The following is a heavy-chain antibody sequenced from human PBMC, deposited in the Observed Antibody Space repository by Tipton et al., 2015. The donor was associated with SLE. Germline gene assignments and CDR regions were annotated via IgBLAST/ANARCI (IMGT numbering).Heavy chain of an antibody. D-gene: IGHD1-1*01. Sequence: TLSLTCTVSGGSISSYYWSWIRQPPGKGLEWIGYIYYSGSTNYNPPLKSRVTISVDTSKNQFSLKLSSVTAADTAVYYCAGGQLERRRFDYWGQGTLVTVSS. CDR2: IYYSGST. CDR3: AGGQLERRRFDY. V-gene: IGHV4-59*01. J-gene: IGHJ4*02. CDR1: GGSISSYY.